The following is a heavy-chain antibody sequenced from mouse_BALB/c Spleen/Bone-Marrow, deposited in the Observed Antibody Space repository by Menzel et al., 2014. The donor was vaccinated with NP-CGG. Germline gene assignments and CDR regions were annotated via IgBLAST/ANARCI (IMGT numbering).Heavy chain of an antibody. V-gene: IGHV5-17*02. CDR2: ISRGSGDI. J-gene: IGHJ4*01. CDR3: VRDYGYGSMDY. Sequence: EVTLVESGGGLVQPGGSRKLSCEASGFTFSSFGMHWVRQAPGKGLEWVAYISRGSGDIYYADTVKGRFTISRDNPTNTLLLQRTRLRSEDTARYYCVRDYGYGSMDYWGQRTPGTVPS. D-gene: IGHD1-2*01. CDR1: GFTFSSFG.